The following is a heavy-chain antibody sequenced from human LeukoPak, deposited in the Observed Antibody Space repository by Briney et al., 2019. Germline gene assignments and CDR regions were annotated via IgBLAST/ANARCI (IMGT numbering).Heavy chain of an antibody. Sequence: GGSLRLSCAASGFSFSNYWMSWLRQAPGKGLEWVANTKQDEGEKYYVDSVKGRFTISRDNARNSLYLQMNSLRAEDTAVYYCARDASGWSTYWGQGTLVTVSS. CDR2: TKQDEGEK. J-gene: IGHJ4*02. D-gene: IGHD6-19*01. V-gene: IGHV3-7*01. CDR3: ARDASGWSTY. CDR1: GFSFSNYW.